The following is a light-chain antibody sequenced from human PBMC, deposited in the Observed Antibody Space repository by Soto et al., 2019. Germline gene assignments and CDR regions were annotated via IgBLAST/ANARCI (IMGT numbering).Light chain of an antibody. J-gene: IGKJ4*01. V-gene: IGKV3D-15*01. CDR3: QQYKDWPPLT. Sequence: EIVMTQSPVILSVSPGERATLSCRASQNININLAWYQQRPGQAPRVLIYGASSRASGISDRFSGSGSGTDFTLTINRLEPDDFAFYYCQQYKDWPPLTFGGGTRVDMK. CDR1: QNININ. CDR2: GAS.